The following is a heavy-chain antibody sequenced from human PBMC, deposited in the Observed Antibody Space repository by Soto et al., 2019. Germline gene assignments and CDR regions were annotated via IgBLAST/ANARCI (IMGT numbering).Heavy chain of an antibody. J-gene: IGHJ6*02. D-gene: IGHD2-21*02. CDR1: GGRFIYNA. Sequence: QVQLVQSGAEVRKPGSSVKVSCTGSGGRFIYNAMHWVRLAPGQGLEWMGAIIPVFRTPRYAQKFQGRLTITAADSTADDATRAAYMELSSLTSEDTAVYFCAKSRAYHDFDSTFYNEMDVWGQGTTVIVSS. CDR3: AKSRAYHDFDSTFYNEMDV. V-gene: IGHV1-69*01. CDR2: IIPVFRTP.